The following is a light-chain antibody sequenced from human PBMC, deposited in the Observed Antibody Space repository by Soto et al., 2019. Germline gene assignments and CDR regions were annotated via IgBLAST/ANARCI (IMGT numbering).Light chain of an antibody. V-gene: IGKV3-20*01. CDR3: QQYVGSPPMYT. J-gene: IGKJ2*01. CDR2: GAS. CDR1: QSVSGSY. Sequence: EIFLTQSPGTLSLSPGERATLSCRASQSVSGSYIAWYQQKPGQAPRLLVYGASSRATGIPDRFSGNGSGTDFTLTISRLEPEDFAVYYCQQYVGSPPMYTFGQGTKLEIK.